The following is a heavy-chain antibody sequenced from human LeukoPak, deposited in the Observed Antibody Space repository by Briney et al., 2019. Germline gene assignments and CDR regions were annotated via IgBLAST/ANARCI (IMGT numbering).Heavy chain of an antibody. CDR1: GFTFSSYA. Sequence: PGGSLRLSCSASGFTFSSYAMHWVRQAPGKGLQYVSTITADGGVTYYADSLKGRFTTSRDNSRNTLYLQMSSLRPEDTAVYYCVRSVYFDPWGQGTLVTVPS. V-gene: IGHV3-64D*09. CDR2: ITADGGVT. CDR3: VRSVYFDP. J-gene: IGHJ5*02. D-gene: IGHD5/OR15-5a*01.